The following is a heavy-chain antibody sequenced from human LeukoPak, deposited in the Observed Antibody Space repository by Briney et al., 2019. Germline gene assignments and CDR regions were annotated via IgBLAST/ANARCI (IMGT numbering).Heavy chain of an antibody. J-gene: IGHJ4*02. CDR2: ISSSGSTI. D-gene: IGHD3-22*01. V-gene: IGHV3-48*03. CDR1: GFTFSSYE. Sequence: GPLRLSCAASGFTFSSYEMNWVRQAPGKGLEWVSYISSSGSTIYYADSVKGRFTISRDNAKNSLYLQMNSLRAEDTAVYYCAAGSIVVVIGYWGQGTLVTVSS. CDR3: AAGSIVVVIGY.